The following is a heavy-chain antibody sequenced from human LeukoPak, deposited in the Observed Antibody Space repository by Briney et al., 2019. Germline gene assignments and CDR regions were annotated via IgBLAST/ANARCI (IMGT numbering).Heavy chain of an antibody. V-gene: IGHV3-48*03. D-gene: IGHD6-19*01. CDR2: ISTSDAT. CDR3: ARHNGWYDY. CDR1: GFTFSSYE. Sequence: PGGSLRLSCAASGFTFSSYEMNWVGQAPGKGLEWISYISTSDATMYADSVKGRFTISRDNAKNSLYLQMNSLRAEDSAVYYCARHNGWYDYWGQGTLVTVSS. J-gene: IGHJ4*02.